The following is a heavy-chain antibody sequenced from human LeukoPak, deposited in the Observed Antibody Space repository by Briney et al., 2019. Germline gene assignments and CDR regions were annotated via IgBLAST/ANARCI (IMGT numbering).Heavy chain of an antibody. Sequence: SETLSLTCAVYGGSFSGYYWSWIRQPPGKGLEWIGYIYYSGSTNYNPSLKSRVTISVGTSKNQFSLKLSSVTAADTAVYYCARVTLGYCSSTSCSYYYGMDVWGQGTTVTVSS. J-gene: IGHJ6*02. CDR2: IYYSGST. CDR3: ARVTLGYCSSTSCSYYYGMDV. D-gene: IGHD2-2*01. V-gene: IGHV4-59*01. CDR1: GGSFSGYY.